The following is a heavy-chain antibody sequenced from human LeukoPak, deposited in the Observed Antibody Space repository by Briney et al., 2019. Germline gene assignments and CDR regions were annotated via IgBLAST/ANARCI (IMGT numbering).Heavy chain of an antibody. CDR3: AREEEQMARRLDP. D-gene: IGHD5-24*01. J-gene: IGHJ5*02. CDR1: GGSISTYY. V-gene: IGHV4-4*07. CDR2: IYTSGST. Sequence: SETLSLTCTVSGGSISTYYWSWIRQPAGRGLEWIGRIYTSGSTNYNPSLKSRVTMSVDTSKNQFSLKLSSVTAADTAVYYCAREEEQMARRLDPWGQGALVTVSS.